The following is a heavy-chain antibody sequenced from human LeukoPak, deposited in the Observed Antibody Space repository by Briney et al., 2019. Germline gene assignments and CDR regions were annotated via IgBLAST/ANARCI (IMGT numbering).Heavy chain of an antibody. CDR3: ARHEYSGSYYGLSWFDP. V-gene: IGHV4-38-2*01. Sequence: NPSETLSLTCAVSGYSISSGYYGGWIRQPPGKGLEWIGSIYHSGSTYYNPSLKSRVTISVDTSKNQFSLKLSSATAADTAVYYCARHEYSGSYYGLSWFDPWGQGTLVTVSS. CDR1: GYSISSGYY. CDR2: IYHSGST. D-gene: IGHD1-26*01. J-gene: IGHJ5*02.